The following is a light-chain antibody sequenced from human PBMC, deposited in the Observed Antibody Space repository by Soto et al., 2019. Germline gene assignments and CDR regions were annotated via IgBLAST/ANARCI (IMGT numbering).Light chain of an antibody. CDR1: QSVSSSY. CDR2: GAS. Sequence: EIVLTQSPGTLSLSPGERATLSCRASQSVSSSYLAWYQQKPGQASRLLIYGASTRATGVPARFSGSGSGTDFTLTITTLEPEDFAVYFCQQRANWPPVTFGQGTKVDIK. J-gene: IGKJ1*01. CDR3: QQRANWPPVT. V-gene: IGKV3D-20*02.